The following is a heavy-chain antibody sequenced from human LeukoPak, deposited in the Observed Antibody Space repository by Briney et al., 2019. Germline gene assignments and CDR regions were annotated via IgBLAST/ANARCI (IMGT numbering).Heavy chain of an antibody. J-gene: IGHJ4*02. V-gene: IGHV3-66*01. D-gene: IGHD3-9*01. CDR1: GFTVSSNY. Sequence: GGSLRLSCAASGFTVSSNYMSWVRQAPGKGLEWVSVIYSGGSTYYADSVKGRFTISRDNSKNTLYFQMNSLRAEDAAVYYCAREYQGYDILTGYYRDYWGQGTLVTVSS. CDR3: AREYQGYDILTGYYRDY. CDR2: IYSGGST.